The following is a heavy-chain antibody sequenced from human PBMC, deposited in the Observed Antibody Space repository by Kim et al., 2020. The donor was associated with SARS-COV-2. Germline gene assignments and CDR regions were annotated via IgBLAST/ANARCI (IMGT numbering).Heavy chain of an antibody. D-gene: IGHD3-9*01. CDR2: FHPEDGEI. J-gene: IGHJ4*02. CDR1: GDGLTEVS. CDR3: ATSFERYSDWLGFDS. V-gene: IGHV1-24*01. Sequence: ASVKVSCKVSGDGLTEVSMHWVRQAPGKGLEWIGGFHPEDGEIVYAQRLQGRVTMTEDTSTDTAYMDLSSLRSEDTAVYYCATSFERYSDWLGFDSWGGEPWSPSPQ.